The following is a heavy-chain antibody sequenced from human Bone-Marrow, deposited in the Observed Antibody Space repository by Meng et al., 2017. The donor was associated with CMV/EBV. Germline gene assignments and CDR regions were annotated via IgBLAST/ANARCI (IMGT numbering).Heavy chain of an antibody. CDR1: GFTFTSLY. CDR3: ARTRIEVEPDGRKIKYYNYGMDV. J-gene: IGHJ6*02. CDR2: MNPNSGNT. D-gene: IGHD2-2*01. V-gene: IGHV1-8*02. Sequence: SWAASGFTFTSLYMHWVRQATGQGLEWMGWMNPNSGNTGYAQKFQGRVTLTRVTSISTAYMELSSLTSDDTAVYYCARTRIEVEPDGRKIKYYNYGMDVWGQGTTVTVSS.